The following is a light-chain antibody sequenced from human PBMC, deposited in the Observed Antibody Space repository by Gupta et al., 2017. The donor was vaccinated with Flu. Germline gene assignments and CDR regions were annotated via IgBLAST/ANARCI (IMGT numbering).Light chain of an antibody. CDR2: EST. CDR1: SNDVGHYNL. Sequence: SVLIQPDSVSGSPGQSITIFCSGTSNDVGHYNLVSWFQQYPGEVPRLIIYESTERPSGISSRFSGSKSGTMASLTVSGRQAEDEADYYCCSDTVIGIWVFGGGTKLTV. V-gene: IGLV2-23*01. CDR3: CSDTVIGIWV. J-gene: IGLJ3*02.